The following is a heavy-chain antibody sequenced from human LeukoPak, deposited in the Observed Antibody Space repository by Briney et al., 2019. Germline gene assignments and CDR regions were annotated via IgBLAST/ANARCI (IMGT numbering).Heavy chain of an antibody. CDR1: GFTVSSNY. V-gene: IGHV3-53*01. CDR2: IYSGGST. D-gene: IGHD3-3*01. CDR3: ARSPLQYYDFWSGYPYGMDV. Sequence: GGSLRLSCAASGFTVSSNYMSWVRQAPGKGLEWVSVIYSGGSTYYADSVKGRFTISRDNSKNTLYLQMNSLRAEDTAVYYCARSPLQYYDFWSGYPYGMDVWGQGTTVTVSS. J-gene: IGHJ6*02.